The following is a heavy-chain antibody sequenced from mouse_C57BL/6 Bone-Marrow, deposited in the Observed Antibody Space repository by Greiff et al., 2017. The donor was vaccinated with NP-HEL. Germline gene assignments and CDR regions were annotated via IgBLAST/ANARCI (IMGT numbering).Heavy chain of an antibody. D-gene: IGHD1-1*01. CDR2: FDPGIVVT. CDR3: TTGTTVVAHFDY. CDR1: GFNFTDDY. J-gene: IGHJ2*01. V-gene: IGHV14-4*01. Sequence: VQLKQSGAELVRPGASVKLSCTASGFNFTDDYMHWVKQRPEQGLEWIGWFDPGIVVTDYAWKFKGKATITADTTSNTAYLQLRSLTSDDTAVYYCTTGTTVVAHFDYWGQGTTLTVSS.